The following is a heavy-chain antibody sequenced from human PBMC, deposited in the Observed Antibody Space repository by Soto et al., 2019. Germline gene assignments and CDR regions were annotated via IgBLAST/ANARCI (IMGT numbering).Heavy chain of an antibody. J-gene: IGHJ3*02. CDR1: GGSFSGYY. Sequence: PSETLSLTCAVYGGSFSGYYWSWIRQPPGKGLEWIGEINHSGSTNYNPSLKSRVTISVDTSKNQFSLKLSSVTAADTAVYYCARGGPRYSGSYWVIRAFDIWGQGTMVT. CDR2: INHSGST. D-gene: IGHD1-26*01. V-gene: IGHV4-34*01. CDR3: ARGGPRYSGSYWVIRAFDI.